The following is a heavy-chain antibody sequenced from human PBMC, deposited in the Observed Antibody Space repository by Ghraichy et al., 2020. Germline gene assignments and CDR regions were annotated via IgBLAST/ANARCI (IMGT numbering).Heavy chain of an antibody. J-gene: IGHJ3*01. CDR1: GVTVTSHG. CDR3: AKGYYDRSAYYETDVFDV. Sequence: GESLNISCAASGVTVTSHGFYWVRQAPGKGLEWVAAQSYDGSNIYYADSVKGRFTISRDYSKNTLHLQMNSLRAEDTALYYCAKGYYDRSAYYETDVFDVWGQGTMVIVSS. CDR2: QSYDGSNI. V-gene: IGHV3-30*18. D-gene: IGHD3-22*01.